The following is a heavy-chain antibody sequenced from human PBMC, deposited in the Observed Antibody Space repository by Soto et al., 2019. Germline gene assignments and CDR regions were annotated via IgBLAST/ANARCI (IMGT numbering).Heavy chain of an antibody. CDR2: IKQDGSEK. J-gene: IGHJ6*02. D-gene: IGHD5-18*01. Sequence: PGGSLRLSCAASGFTFSRYWVSWVRQAPGEGLGWVANIKQDGSEKYYVDSVKGRFTISRDNAKNSLYLQMNSLRAEDTAVYYCARDPASYGPRYYGMDVWGQGTTVTVSS. CDR3: ARDPASYGPRYYGMDV. CDR1: GFTFSRYW. V-gene: IGHV3-7*01.